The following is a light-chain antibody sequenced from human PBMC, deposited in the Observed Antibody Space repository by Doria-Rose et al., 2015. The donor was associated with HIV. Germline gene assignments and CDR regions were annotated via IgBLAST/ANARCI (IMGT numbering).Light chain of an antibody. Sequence: DIQMTQSPDSLAVSLGERATINCKSSQTILYSSNNKNYLAWYQHKPGQPPKLLIYWASSRASGVPDRFSGGGSGTDFTLTISILQAEDVALYYCQQYYNTPNTFGQGTKLEMK. CDR2: WAS. V-gene: IGKV4-1*01. J-gene: IGKJ2*01. CDR1: QTILYSSNNKNY. CDR3: QQYYNTPNT.